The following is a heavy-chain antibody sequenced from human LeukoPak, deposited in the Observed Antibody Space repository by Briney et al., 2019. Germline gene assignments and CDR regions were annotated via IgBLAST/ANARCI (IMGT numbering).Heavy chain of an antibody. CDR2: ISYDGSNK. J-gene: IGHJ4*02. Sequence: GRSLRLSCAASGFTFSSYGMHWVRQAPGKGLEWVAVISYDGSNKYYADSVKGRSTISRDNSKNTLYLQMNSLRAEDTAVYYCAKTLVGATGDDYWGQGTLVTVSS. V-gene: IGHV3-30*18. CDR1: GFTFSSYG. CDR3: AKTLVGATGDDY. D-gene: IGHD1-26*01.